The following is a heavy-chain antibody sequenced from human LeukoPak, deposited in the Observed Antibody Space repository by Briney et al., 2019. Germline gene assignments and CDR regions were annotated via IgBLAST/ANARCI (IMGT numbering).Heavy chain of an antibody. J-gene: IGHJ4*02. CDR3: AKRDRTTEFDY. Sequence: GGSLRLSCATSGFNFNNYGMHWVREPPGKGLEWVALIQPDGIDTYYADSVKGRFTVFRDNSKSTLYLQLNSLTPDDTAIYYCAKRDRTTEFDYWGQGTLVTVSS. CDR1: GFNFNNYG. D-gene: IGHD1-1*01. CDR2: IQPDGIDT. V-gene: IGHV3-30*02.